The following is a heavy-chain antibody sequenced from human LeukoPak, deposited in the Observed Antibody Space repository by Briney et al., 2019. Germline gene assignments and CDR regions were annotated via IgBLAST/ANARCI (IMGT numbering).Heavy chain of an antibody. V-gene: IGHV5-51*01. CDR3: ARGYCSGGSCLDAFDI. J-gene: IGHJ3*02. CDR1: GYSFTSYW. CDR2: IYPGDSGT. D-gene: IGHD2-15*01. Sequence: GESLKISCKGSGYSFTSYWIGWVRQMPGKGLEWMGIIYPGDSGTRYSPSFQGQVTISADKSISTAYLQWSSLKASDTAMYYCARGYCSGGSCLDAFDIWGQGTMVTVSS.